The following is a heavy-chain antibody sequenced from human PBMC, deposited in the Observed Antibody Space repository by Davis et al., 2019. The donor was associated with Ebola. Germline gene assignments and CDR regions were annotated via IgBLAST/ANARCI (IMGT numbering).Heavy chain of an antibody. J-gene: IGHJ3*02. CDR3: AKDAKQWLDDAFDI. Sequence: GGSLRLSCAASGFTFSDYGMSWVRQAPGKGLEWVSGVTGSSDRYYADAVKGRFTISRDNSKKTVHLEMNSLRADDTAVYYCAKDAKQWLDDAFDIWGQGTMVTVSS. CDR2: VTGSSDR. V-gene: IGHV3-23*01. CDR1: GFTFSDYG. D-gene: IGHD6-19*01.